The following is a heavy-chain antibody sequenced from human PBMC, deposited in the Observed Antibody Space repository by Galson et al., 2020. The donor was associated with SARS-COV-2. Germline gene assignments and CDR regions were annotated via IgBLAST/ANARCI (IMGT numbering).Heavy chain of an antibody. CDR3: AKLTVAVVITSGGDD. J-gene: IGHJ4*02. Sequence: GESLKISCKAFGYTFTNYDINWVRQAAGQGLEWMGWMNPKSGNTGYAQKFQGRVTLTRDTSINTAYMELSGLTSDDTAVYYCAKLTVAVVITSGGDDWGQGTLVIVSS. V-gene: IGHV1-8*01. D-gene: IGHD3-22*01. CDR2: MNPKSGNT. CDR1: GYTFTNYD.